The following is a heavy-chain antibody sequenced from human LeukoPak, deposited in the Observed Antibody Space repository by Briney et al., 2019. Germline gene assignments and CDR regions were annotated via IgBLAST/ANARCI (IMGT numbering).Heavy chain of an antibody. D-gene: IGHD6-19*01. CDR3: ARDRYSSGWYDEADAFDI. Sequence: SETLSLTCAVSGGSISSNSYYWGWIRQPPGKGLEWIGSIYYSGSTNYNPSLKSRVTISVDTSKNQFSLQLNSVTPEDTAVYYCARDRYSSGWYDEADAFDIWGQGTMVTVSS. V-gene: IGHV4-39*07. J-gene: IGHJ3*02. CDR1: GGSISSNSYY. CDR2: IYYSGST.